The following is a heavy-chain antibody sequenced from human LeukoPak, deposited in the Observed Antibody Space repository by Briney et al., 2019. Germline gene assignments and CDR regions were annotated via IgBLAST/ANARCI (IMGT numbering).Heavy chain of an antibody. Sequence: GGSLRLSCAVSGFSFDDYTIYWVRQAPGKGLEWVSLLSWDGETTYYSDSVKGRFTISRDNGKTSLSLQMNSLTIEDTAVYYCAKDFETLSGSGAFDIWGQGTTVTVSS. CDR1: GFSFDDYT. CDR3: AKDFETLSGSGAFDI. D-gene: IGHD5-12*01. V-gene: IGHV3-43*01. J-gene: IGHJ3*02. CDR2: LSWDGETT.